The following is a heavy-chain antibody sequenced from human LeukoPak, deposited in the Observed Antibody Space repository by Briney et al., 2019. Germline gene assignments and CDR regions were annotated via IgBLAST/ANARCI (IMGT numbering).Heavy chain of an antibody. Sequence: SSETLSLTCAVYGGSFSGYYWSWIRQPPGKGLEWIGEINHSGSTNYNPSLKSRVTISVDTSKNQFSLKLSSVTAADTAVYYCARGGGQPLYCSSTSCYTGDYSNYEPNFDYWGQGTLVTVSS. CDR3: ARGGGQPLYCSSTSCYTGDYSNYEPNFDY. V-gene: IGHV4-34*01. J-gene: IGHJ4*02. CDR2: INHSGST. CDR1: GGSFSGYY. D-gene: IGHD2-2*02.